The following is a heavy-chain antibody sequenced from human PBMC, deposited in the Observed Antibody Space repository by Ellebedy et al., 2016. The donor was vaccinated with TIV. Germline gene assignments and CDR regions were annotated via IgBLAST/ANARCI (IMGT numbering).Heavy chain of an antibody. J-gene: IGHJ6*02. Sequence: SETLSLXXTVSGVSISSYYWSWIRQPPGKGLEWIGYIYYSGSTNYNPSLKSRVTISADTSKNRFSLKLSSVTAADTAVYYCARGEVVRGVIYYYYGMDVWGQGTTVTVSS. CDR1: GVSISSYY. V-gene: IGHV4-59*01. CDR2: IYYSGST. CDR3: ARGEVVRGVIYYYYGMDV. D-gene: IGHD3-10*01.